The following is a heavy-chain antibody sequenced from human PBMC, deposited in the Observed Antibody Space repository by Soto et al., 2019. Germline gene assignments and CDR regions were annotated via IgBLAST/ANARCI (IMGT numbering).Heavy chain of an antibody. D-gene: IGHD4-17*01. J-gene: IGHJ4*02. V-gene: IGHV1-3*01. CDR1: GYTFTSYA. CDR2: INAGNGNT. Sequence: ASVKVSCKASGYTFTSYAMHWVRQAPGQRLEWMGWINAGNGNTKYSQKFQGRVTITRDTSASTAYMELSSLRSEDTAVYYCERVRYYGIPFFDYWGQGTLVTVSS. CDR3: ERVRYYGIPFFDY.